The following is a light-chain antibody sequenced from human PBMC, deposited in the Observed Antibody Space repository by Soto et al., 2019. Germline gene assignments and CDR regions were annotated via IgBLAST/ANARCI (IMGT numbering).Light chain of an antibody. J-gene: IGLJ2*01. CDR1: SSDIGGYNY. CDR2: DVS. V-gene: IGLV2-14*01. Sequence: QSALTQPASVSGSPGQSITISCTGTSSDIGGYNYVSWYQQHPGKAPKLMIYDVSDRPSGVSNRFSGSKSGNTASLPISGLQAEDEADYYCGSYASSNTVVFGGGTKLTVL. CDR3: GSYASSNTVV.